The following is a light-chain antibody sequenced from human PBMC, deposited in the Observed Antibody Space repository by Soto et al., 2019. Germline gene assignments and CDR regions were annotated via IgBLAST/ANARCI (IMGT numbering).Light chain of an antibody. J-gene: IGKJ3*01. V-gene: IGKV1-9*01. Sequence: IQLTQSPSSLSASVGDRVTITCRASQGISSYLAWYQQKPGKAPKLLIYAASTLQGGVPSRFSGIGSVTDFTLNISSLHSEDVFFYFCQQLNSYPPQFTCSRGTKGGIK. CDR3: QQLNSYPPQFT. CDR1: QGISSY. CDR2: AAS.